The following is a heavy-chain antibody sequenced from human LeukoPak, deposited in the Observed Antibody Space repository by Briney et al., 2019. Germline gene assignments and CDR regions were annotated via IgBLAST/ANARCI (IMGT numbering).Heavy chain of an antibody. CDR3: ATVAYFDY. V-gene: IGHV3-30*03. J-gene: IGHJ4*02. D-gene: IGHD4-23*01. CDR2: ISYDGSNK. CDR1: GFTFSSYG. Sequence: GGSLRLSCAASGFTFSSYGMHWVRQAPGEGLEWVAVISYDGSNKYYADSVKGRFTISRDNSKNTLYLQMNSLRAEDTAVYYCATVAYFDYWGQGTLVTVSS.